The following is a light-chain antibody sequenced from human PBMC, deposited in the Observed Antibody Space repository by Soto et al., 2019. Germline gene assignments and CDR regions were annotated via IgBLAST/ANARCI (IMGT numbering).Light chain of an antibody. Sequence: QSALTQPASVSGSPGQSITISCTGTSSDVGSYNLVSWYQQHPGKAPKLMIYEGSKRPSGVSNRFSGSKSGNTASLTISGRQAEDEAEYSFCSYAGSSGVVFCGGTKFTV. CDR2: EGS. CDR1: SSDVGSYNL. V-gene: IGLV2-23*01. J-gene: IGLJ2*01. CDR3: CSYAGSSGVV.